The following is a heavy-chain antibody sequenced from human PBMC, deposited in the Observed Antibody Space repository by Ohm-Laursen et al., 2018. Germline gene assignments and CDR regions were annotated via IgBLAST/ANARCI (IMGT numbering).Heavy chain of an antibody. Sequence: GASVKVSCKASGYTFTGYYMHWVRQAPGQGLEWMGWINPHSGDTNYAQKFQGRVTMTRETSISTAYMQLSSLRSDDTAVYYCARESSGNYNFWFDPWGQGTLVTVSS. CDR1: GYTFTGYY. D-gene: IGHD1-26*01. CDR3: ARESSGNYNFWFDP. CDR2: INPHSGDT. V-gene: IGHV1-2*02. J-gene: IGHJ5*02.